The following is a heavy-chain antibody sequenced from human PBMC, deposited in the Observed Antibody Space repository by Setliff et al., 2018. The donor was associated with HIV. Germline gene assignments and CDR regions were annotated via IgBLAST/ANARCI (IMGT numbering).Heavy chain of an antibody. CDR1: GFTFSSYW. V-gene: IGHV3-7*01. D-gene: IGHD2-21*01. J-gene: IGHJ4*02. CDR2: IKQHGSEK. CDR3: ARDWGDKQAGGDK. Sequence: GGSLRLSCAASGFTFSSYWMSWVRQAPGKGLEWVANIKQHGSEKYYVDSVKGRFTISRDDAKNSLYLQMNSLRAEDTAVYYCARDWGDKQAGGDKWGQGTLVTVSS.